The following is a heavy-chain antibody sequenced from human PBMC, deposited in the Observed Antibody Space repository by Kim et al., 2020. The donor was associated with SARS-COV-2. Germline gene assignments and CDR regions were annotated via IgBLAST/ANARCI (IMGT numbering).Heavy chain of an antibody. CDR2: N. CDR3: ARGLNYGYFDY. Sequence: NNYTPSRKRRITISVDPSKNHFALKRSSVPAADTAVYYCARGLNYGYFDYWGQGTLVTVSS. J-gene: IGHJ4*02. D-gene: IGHD3-10*01. V-gene: IGHV4-34*01.